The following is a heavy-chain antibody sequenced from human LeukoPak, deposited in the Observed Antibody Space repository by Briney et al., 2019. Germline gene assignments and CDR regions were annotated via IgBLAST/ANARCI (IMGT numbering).Heavy chain of an antibody. CDR2: IYSGGTT. V-gene: IGHV3-53*01. CDR1: GFPVSSNY. CDR3: TRDRRYNSSWYTDY. J-gene: IGHJ4*02. D-gene: IGHD6-13*01. Sequence: GGSLRLSCAASGFPVSSNYMSWVRQAPGKGLEWVSIYSGGTTYYADSVKGRFTISRDNSRNTLYLQMHSLRAEDTAVYYCTRDRRYNSSWYTDYWGQGTLVTVSS.